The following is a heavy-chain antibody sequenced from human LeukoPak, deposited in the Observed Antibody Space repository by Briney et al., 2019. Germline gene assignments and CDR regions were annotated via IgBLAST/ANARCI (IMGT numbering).Heavy chain of an antibody. J-gene: IGHJ5*02. V-gene: IGHV3-64*01. CDR2: ISSNGGST. CDR1: GFTFNNYN. D-gene: IGHD2-2*01. Sequence: GGSLRLSCAASGFTFNNYNMNWVRQAPGKGLEYVSAISSNGGSTYYANSVKGRFTISRDNSKNTLYLQMGSLRAEDMAVYYCARGIVPAAMPAGSWFDPWGQGTLVTVSS. CDR3: ARGIVPAAMPAGSWFDP.